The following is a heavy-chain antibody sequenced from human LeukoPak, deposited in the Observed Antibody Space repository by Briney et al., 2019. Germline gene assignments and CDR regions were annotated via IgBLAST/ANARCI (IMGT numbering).Heavy chain of an antibody. CDR2: INPNSGGT. CDR1: GYTFTGYY. D-gene: IGHD6-6*01. CDR3: ARGDLTSIAARISFDY. J-gene: IGHJ4*02. V-gene: IGHV1-2*06. Sequence: ASVKVSCKASGYTFTGYYMHWVRQAPGQGPEWMGRINPNSGGTNYAQKFQGRVTITRDTSISTAYLELSRLRSDDTAVYYCARGDLTSIAARISFDYWGQGTLVTVSS.